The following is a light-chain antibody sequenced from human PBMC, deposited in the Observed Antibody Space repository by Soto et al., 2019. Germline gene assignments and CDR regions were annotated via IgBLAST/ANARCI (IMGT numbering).Light chain of an antibody. CDR2: WAY. Sequence: DIVMTQSPDSLAVSLGERATINCKSSQSVLYSSTNKNYLAWSQQKPGQPPKRLIYWAYTRESGVPDRFSGSGSGPSFTLNTISLQAEDGAVYYCHQHYCTPLTFGQGTNVDIK. CDR3: HQHYCTPLT. CDR1: QSVLYSSTNKNY. J-gene: IGKJ1*01. V-gene: IGKV4-1*01.